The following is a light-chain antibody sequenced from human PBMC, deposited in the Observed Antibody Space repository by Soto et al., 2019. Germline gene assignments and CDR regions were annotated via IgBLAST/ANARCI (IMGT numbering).Light chain of an antibody. J-gene: IGKJ5*01. CDR3: QQSYTFTRT. CDR2: AAS. CDR1: QSISTY. Sequence: DIQMTRSPSSLSASVGYMFTISCRASQSISTYLHWYQKKPGKAPNLLIYAASSLQSGVPSRLSGSGSGTDLTISISSMQTEDFETYYCQQSYTFTRTFGQGTRLEIK. V-gene: IGKV1-39*01.